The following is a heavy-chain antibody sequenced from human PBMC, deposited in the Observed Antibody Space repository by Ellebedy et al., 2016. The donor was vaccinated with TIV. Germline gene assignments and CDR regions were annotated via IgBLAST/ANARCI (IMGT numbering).Heavy chain of an antibody. CDR3: ARISSGWGFDY. D-gene: IGHD6-19*01. CDR1: GFSLSTSRLS. CDR2: IDWDDDK. J-gene: IGHJ4*02. Sequence: SGPTLVKPTQTLTLTCTFSGFSLSTSRLSVSWICQPPGKALEWLARIDWDDDKFYSTSLRTRLTISKDSSENQVVLTMTNMDPEDTATYYCARISSGWGFDYWGQGALVTVSS. V-gene: IGHV2-70*17.